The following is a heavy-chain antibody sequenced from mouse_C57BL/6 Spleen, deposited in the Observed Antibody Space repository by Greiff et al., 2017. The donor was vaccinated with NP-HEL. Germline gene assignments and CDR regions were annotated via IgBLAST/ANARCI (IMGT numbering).Heavy chain of an antibody. J-gene: IGHJ2*01. Sequence: QVQLQQSGPGLVAPSQSLSITCTVSGFSLTSSAISWVRQPPGKGLEWLGVIWTGGGTNSNSALKSRLSISKDNSKSQVFLKMNSLQTDDTARYYCARNPRDSVVGYFDYWGQGTTLTVSS. V-gene: IGHV2-9-1*01. CDR2: IWTGGGT. D-gene: IGHD1-1*01. CDR3: ARNPRDSVVGYFDY. CDR1: GFSLTSSA.